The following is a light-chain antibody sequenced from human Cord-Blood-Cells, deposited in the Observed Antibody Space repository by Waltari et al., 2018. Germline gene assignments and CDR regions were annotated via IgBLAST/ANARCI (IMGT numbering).Light chain of an antibody. CDR3: CSYAGSSTWV. CDR1: SSDVGSYNL. V-gene: IGLV2-23*01. J-gene: IGLJ3*02. CDR2: EGS. Sequence: QSALTQPASVSGSPGQSITISCTGTSSDVGSYNLVSWYQQHPGKAPKLMIYEGSKRPSGVSNPFSGSKSGKTASLTSSGLQAEDEADYYCCSYAGSSTWVFGGGTKLTVL.